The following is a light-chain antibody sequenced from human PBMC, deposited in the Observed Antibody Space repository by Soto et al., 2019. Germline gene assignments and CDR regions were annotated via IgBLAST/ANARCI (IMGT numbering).Light chain of an antibody. CDR1: ESVSRN. Sequence: EVVMTQSPATLSVSPGERATLSCRASESVSRNLAWYQQKPGQAPRLLIYDASTRATGIPDRFSGGGSGTEFTLTISSLQSEDFVVYYCQQYISWPPITFGQGTRLENK. J-gene: IGKJ5*01. CDR3: QQYISWPPIT. V-gene: IGKV3-15*01. CDR2: DAS.